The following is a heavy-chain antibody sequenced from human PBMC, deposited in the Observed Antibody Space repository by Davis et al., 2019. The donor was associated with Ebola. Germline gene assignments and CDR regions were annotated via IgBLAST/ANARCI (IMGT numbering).Heavy chain of an antibody. Sequence: SLKISCAASGFTFDDYAMHWVRQAPGKGLEWVSGISWNSGSIGYADSVKGRFTISRDNAKNSLYLQMNSLRDEDTAVYYCARVRIASSGWFDPWGQGTLVTVSS. V-gene: IGHV3-9*01. J-gene: IGHJ5*02. CDR1: GFTFDDYA. D-gene: IGHD6-13*01. CDR3: ARVRIASSGWFDP. CDR2: ISWNSGSI.